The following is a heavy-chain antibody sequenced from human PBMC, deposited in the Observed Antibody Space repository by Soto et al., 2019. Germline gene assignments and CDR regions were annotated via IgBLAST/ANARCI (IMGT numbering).Heavy chain of an antibody. CDR2: ISYDGSNK. Sequence: QVQLVESGGGVVQPGRSLRLSCAASGFTFSSYGMHWVRQAPGKGLEWVAVISYDGSNKYYADSVKGRFTISRDNSKNTLFLQMISLRAEDTAVYYCAKDSYYDFWSGYYTGGAFDYWGQGTLVTVSS. V-gene: IGHV3-30*18. CDR1: GFTFSSYG. CDR3: AKDSYYDFWSGYYTGGAFDY. J-gene: IGHJ4*02. D-gene: IGHD3-3*01.